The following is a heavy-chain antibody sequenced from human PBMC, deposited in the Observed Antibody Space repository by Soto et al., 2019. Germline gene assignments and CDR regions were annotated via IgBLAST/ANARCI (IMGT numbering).Heavy chain of an antibody. V-gene: IGHV1-58*01. J-gene: IGHJ4*02. CDR3: VIAAVGPNIDF. CDR2: IIVISGNA. D-gene: IGHD6-13*01. CDR1: GFTYTRSA. Sequence: SVKGSCKTSGFTYTRSAVRWVRQARGQGLEWIGWIIVISGNANYAQKFQGRVTITADESTSTAYMELSSLRSEDTAVYYCVIAAVGPNIDFWGQGTLVTVSS.